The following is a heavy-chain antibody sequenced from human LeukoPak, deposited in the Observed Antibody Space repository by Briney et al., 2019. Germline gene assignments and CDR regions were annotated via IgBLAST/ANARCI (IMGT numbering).Heavy chain of an antibody. V-gene: IGHV4-38-2*02. CDR1: GYSISSGYY. D-gene: IGHD3-10*01. J-gene: IGHJ5*02. CDR3: ARDTGQYAPGTPGFTRFDP. Sequence: SETLSLTCTVSGYSISSGYYWGWIRQPPGKGLEWIGSIYYSGSTYYNPSLKSRVIVSLDTSKNQFSLKLTSVTAADTAVYYCARDTGQYAPGTPGFTRFDPWGQGTLVTVSS. CDR2: IYYSGST.